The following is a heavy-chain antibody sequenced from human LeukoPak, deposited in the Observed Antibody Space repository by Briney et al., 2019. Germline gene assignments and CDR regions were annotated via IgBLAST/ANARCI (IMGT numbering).Heavy chain of an antibody. CDR1: GYSIRSGYY. CDR3: ARLVPPLWWFDP. V-gene: IGHV4-38-2*01. Sequence: SETLSLTCAVSGYSIRSGYYWGWIRQPPGKGLEWIGSIYHSGNTYYNPSLNSRVTISVDTSKNQLSLKLSSVTAADTAVYYCARLVPPLWWFDPWGQGTLVTVSS. D-gene: IGHD2-21*01. CDR2: IYHSGNT. J-gene: IGHJ5*02.